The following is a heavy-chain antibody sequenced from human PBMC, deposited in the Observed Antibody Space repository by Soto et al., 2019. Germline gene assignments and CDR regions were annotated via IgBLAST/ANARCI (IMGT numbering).Heavy chain of an antibody. CDR1: GFTFSNYW. J-gene: IGHJ4*02. V-gene: IGHV3-7*01. CDR3: GDPPG. CDR2: IKEDGSET. Sequence: EVQLVESGGGLVQPGGSLRLSCAASGFTFSNYWVNWVRQAPGKGLEWVANIKEDGSETYYVDSVKGRFTISRDNAKNTLYLQMNSLGAEDTAIYYCGDPPGWGQGTLVTVSS.